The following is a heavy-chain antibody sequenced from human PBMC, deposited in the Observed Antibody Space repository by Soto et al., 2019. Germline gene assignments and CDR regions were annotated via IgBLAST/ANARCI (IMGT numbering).Heavy chain of an antibody. J-gene: IGHJ4*02. Sequence: GGSLRLSCAASGFTFSSYAMSWVRQAPGKGLEWVSAISGSGGSTYYADSVKGRFTISRDNSKNTLYLQMNSLRAEDTAVYYCAKDRSYYDSSGYYNYWGQGTLVTVSS. CDR2: ISGSGGST. CDR1: GFTFSSYA. V-gene: IGHV3-23*01. CDR3: AKDRSYYDSSGYYNY. D-gene: IGHD3-22*01.